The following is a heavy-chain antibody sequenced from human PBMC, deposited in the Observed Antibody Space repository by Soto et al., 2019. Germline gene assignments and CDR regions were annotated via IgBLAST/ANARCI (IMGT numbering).Heavy chain of an antibody. Sequence: EVQLVESGGGLVQPGGSLRLSCAASGFTFSSYSMNWVRQAPGKGLEWVSYISSSSSTIYYADSVKGRFTISRDNAKNSLYLQMNSLRAEDTAVYYCAREKHGYYSWYFDLWGRGTLVTVSS. D-gene: IGHD4-17*01. J-gene: IGHJ2*01. CDR3: AREKHGYYSWYFDL. CDR1: GFTFSSYS. CDR2: ISSSSSTI. V-gene: IGHV3-48*01.